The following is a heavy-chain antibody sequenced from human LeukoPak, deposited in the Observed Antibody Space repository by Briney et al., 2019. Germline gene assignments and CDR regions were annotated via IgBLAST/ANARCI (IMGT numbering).Heavy chain of an antibody. CDR2: IQEDGREK. D-gene: IGHD1-26*01. Sequence: PGGSLRLSCAGSGFTFRNYWMNWVRQAPGKGLEGVANIQEDGREKYYVDSVKGRSTVSRDNDKHSLYMKHKSLRAGNSSVYYWARGGPTVGTDYWGQGTLVTVSS. J-gene: IGHJ4*02. V-gene: IGHV3-7*01. CDR3: ARGGPTVGTDY. CDR1: GFTFRNYW.